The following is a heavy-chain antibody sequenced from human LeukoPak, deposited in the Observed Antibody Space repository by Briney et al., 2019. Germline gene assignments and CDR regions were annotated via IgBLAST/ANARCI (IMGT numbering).Heavy chain of an antibody. V-gene: IGHV4-59*08. CDR2: IYYSGST. CDR3: ARHEATVTTTYYYYYMDV. J-gene: IGHJ6*03. D-gene: IGHD4-17*01. Sequence: PSETLSLTCTVSGGSISSYYWSWIRQPPGKGLEWIGYIYYSGSTNYKSSLKSRVTISVDTSKNQFSLKLSSVTAADTAVYYCARHEATVTTTYYYYYMDVWGKGTTVTISS. CDR1: GGSISSYY.